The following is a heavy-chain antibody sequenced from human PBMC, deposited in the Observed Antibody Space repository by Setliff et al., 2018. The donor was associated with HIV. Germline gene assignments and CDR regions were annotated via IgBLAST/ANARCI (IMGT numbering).Heavy chain of an antibody. D-gene: IGHD6-13*01. CDR1: GYSFTSYG. CDR3: ARVAYASLSSSWYLLDYYYYLDV. V-gene: IGHV1-18*01. Sequence: GSVKVSCKASGYSFTSYGISWVRQAPGQGLEWMGWISPYNGNTNYAQKLQGRITVTTDTSTNTAYMELRTLRSDDTAVYYCARVAYASLSSSWYLLDYYYYLDVWGKGTTVTVSS. CDR2: ISPYNGNT. J-gene: IGHJ6*03.